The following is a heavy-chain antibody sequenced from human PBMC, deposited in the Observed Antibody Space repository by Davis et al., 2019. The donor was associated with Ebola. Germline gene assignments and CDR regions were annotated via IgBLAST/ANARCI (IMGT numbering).Heavy chain of an antibody. CDR3: ARDLPGGSLDY. D-gene: IGHD3-16*01. J-gene: IGHJ4*02. V-gene: IGHV3-30-3*01. CDR2: ISYDGSNK. CDR1: GFTFSSYA. Sequence: PGGSLRLSCAASGFTFSSYAMHWVRQAPGKGLEWVAVISYDGSNKYYADSVKGRFTISRDNSKNTLYLQMNSLRAEDTAVYYCARDLPGGSLDYWGQGTLVTVSS.